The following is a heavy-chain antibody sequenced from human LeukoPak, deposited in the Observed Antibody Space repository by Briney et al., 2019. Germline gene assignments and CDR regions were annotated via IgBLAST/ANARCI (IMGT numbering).Heavy chain of an antibody. V-gene: IGHV4-34*01. CDR1: GGSFSGYY. CDR2: INHSGST. D-gene: IGHD3-3*01. CDR3: AYDFWSPRGWFDP. J-gene: IGHJ5*02. Sequence: SSETLSLTCAVYGGSFSGYYWSWIRQPPGKGLEWIGGINHSGSTNYNPSLKSRVTISVDTSKNQFSLKLSSVTAADTAVYYCAYDFWSPRGWFDPWGQGTLVTVSS.